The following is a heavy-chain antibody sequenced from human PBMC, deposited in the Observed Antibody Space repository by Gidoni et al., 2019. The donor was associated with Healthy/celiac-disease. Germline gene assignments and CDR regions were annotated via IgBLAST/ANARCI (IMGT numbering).Heavy chain of an antibody. V-gene: IGHV3-74*01. D-gene: IGHD5-18*01. CDR2: ISGDGSTT. CDR3: ARVRDTAMVLDAFDV. J-gene: IGHJ3*01. Sequence: EVQLVESGGGLVQPGGSLRLSCAASGFTFSSYWMHWVRQAPGKGLVWVSRISGDGSTTNYADSVKGRFTISRDNAKNTLFLQMNSLRAEDTAVYYCARVRDTAMVLDAFDVWGQGITVTVSS. CDR1: GFTFSSYW.